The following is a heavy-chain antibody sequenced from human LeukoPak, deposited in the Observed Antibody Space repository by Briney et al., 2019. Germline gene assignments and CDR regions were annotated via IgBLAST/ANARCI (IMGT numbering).Heavy chain of an antibody. D-gene: IGHD5-18*01. CDR1: GDSISTSNSY. CDR3: ARRSYGYYGLRY. CDR2: IYYSGST. V-gene: IGHV4-39*07. Sequence: SETLSLTCTVSGDSISTSNSYWGWIRQPPGKGLEWIGSIYYSGSTYYNPSLKSRVTISVDTSKNQFSLKLSSVTAADTAVYYCARRSYGYYGLRYWGQGTLVTVSS. J-gene: IGHJ4*02.